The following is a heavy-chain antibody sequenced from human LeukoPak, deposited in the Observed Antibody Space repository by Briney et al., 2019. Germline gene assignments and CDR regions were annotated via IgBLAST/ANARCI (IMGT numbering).Heavy chain of an antibody. V-gene: IGHV3-53*01. D-gene: IGHD3-16*01. J-gene: IGHJ4*02. CDR2: IYSGGST. CDR3: ARDPRLGEEVAFDY. CDR1: GFTVSSNY. Sequence: GGSLRLSCAASGFTVSSNYMSWVRQAPGKGLEWVSVIYSGGSTYYADSVKGRFTISRDNSKNTLYLQMNSLRAEDTAVYYCARDPRLGEEVAFDYWGQGTLVTVSS.